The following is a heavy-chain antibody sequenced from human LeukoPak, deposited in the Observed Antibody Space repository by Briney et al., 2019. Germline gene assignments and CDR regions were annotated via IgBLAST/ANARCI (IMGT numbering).Heavy chain of an antibody. J-gene: IGHJ5*02. Sequence: PSETLSLTCAVSGGSFSGYYWSWIRQPPGKGLEWIGEINHSGSTNYNPSLKSRVTISVDTSKNQFSLKLSSVTAADTAVYYCARLGFFTMVRGVRPGYNWFDPWGQGTLVTVSS. V-gene: IGHV4-34*01. CDR1: GGSFSGYY. D-gene: IGHD3-10*01. CDR3: ARLGFFTMVRGVRPGYNWFDP. CDR2: INHSGST.